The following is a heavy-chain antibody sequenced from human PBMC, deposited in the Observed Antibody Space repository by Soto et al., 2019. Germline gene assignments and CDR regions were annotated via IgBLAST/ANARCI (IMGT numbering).Heavy chain of an antibody. CDR3: ARVQAVAGMTPFDY. Sequence: QVQLVQSGAEVKKPGASVKVSCKASGYTFTSYAMHWVRQAPGQRLEWMGWINAGNGNTKYSQKFQGRVTITRDTSGSTAYMELSSLRSEDTAVYYCARVQAVAGMTPFDYWGQGTLVTVSS. J-gene: IGHJ4*02. CDR2: INAGNGNT. V-gene: IGHV1-3*01. CDR1: GYTFTSYA. D-gene: IGHD6-19*01.